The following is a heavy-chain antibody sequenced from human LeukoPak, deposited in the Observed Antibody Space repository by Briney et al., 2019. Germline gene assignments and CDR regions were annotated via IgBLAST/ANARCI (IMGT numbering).Heavy chain of an antibody. Sequence: KPSETLSLACTVSGGSMSSYYWSWIRQPPGKGLEWIGYIYYSGSTNYNPSLKSRVTISVDTSKNQFSLKLSSVTAADTAVYYCARGSQQPSGSYFDYWGQGTLVTVSS. D-gene: IGHD1-26*01. CDR1: GGSMSSYY. CDR3: ARGSQQPSGSYFDY. J-gene: IGHJ4*02. V-gene: IGHV4-59*01. CDR2: IYYSGST.